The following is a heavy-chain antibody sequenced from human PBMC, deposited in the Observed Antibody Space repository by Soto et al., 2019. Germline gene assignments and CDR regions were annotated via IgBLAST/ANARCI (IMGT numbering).Heavy chain of an antibody. CDR3: ARLPRGSYYVDY. CDR1: GGTFSSYT. CDR2: IIPILGIA. Sequence: SVKVSCKASGGTFSSYTISWVRQAPGQGLEWMGRIIPILGIANYAQKFQGRVTITADKSTSTAYMELRSLRSDDTAVYYCARLPRGSYYVDYWGQGPLVTVS. D-gene: IGHD1-26*01. V-gene: IGHV1-69*02. J-gene: IGHJ4*02.